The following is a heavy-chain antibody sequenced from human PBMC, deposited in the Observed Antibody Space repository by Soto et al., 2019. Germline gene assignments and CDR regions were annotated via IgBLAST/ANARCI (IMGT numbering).Heavy chain of an antibody. Sequence: EVQLVESGGGLVRPGESLRLSCAASGFKFSIYSMNWIRQAPGKGLEWVSYITSDTLTIRYADSVRGRFIISRDNAGXXXXLXXXSXRDEXTATYYCARSVEGHFDYWGQGALVTVSS. D-gene: IGHD6-19*01. CDR1: GFKFSIYS. CDR2: ITSDTLTI. CDR3: ARSVEGHFDY. J-gene: IGHJ4*02. V-gene: IGHV3-48*02.